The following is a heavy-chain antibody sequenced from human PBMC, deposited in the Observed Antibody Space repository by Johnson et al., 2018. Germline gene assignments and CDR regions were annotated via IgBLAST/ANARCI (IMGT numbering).Heavy chain of an antibody. Sequence: VQLVQSGGGLVQPGRSLRLSCAASGFRFDDYAMHWVRQAPGKGLEWVSIISWNSGSIGYADSVKGRFTISRDNAKNSLDLQMNSLIAEDTAFYYCAKEGYSFYGMDVWGQGTTVTVSS. D-gene: IGHD3-22*01. CDR2: ISWNSGSI. V-gene: IGHV3-9*01. J-gene: IGHJ6*02. CDR3: AKEGYSFYGMDV. CDR1: GFRFDDYA.